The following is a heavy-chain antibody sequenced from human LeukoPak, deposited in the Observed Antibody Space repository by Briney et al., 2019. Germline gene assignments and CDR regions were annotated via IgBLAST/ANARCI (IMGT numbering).Heavy chain of an antibody. J-gene: IGHJ4*02. CDR1: GGSIGSNY. V-gene: IGHV4-59*12. D-gene: IGHD6-19*01. CDR2: IYYTGAT. CDR3: AKYGNSGWVIDN. Sequence: SETLSLTCTVSGGSIGSNYWTWIRQPPGKGLEYIGYIYYTGATNYNPSLKSRVTISVDTSKNQFSLKMTSVTAADTAAYFCAKYGNSGWVIDNWGQGTLVTVSS.